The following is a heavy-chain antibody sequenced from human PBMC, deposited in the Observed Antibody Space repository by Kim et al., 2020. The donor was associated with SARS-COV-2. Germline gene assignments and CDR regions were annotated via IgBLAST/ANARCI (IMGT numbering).Heavy chain of an antibody. Sequence: GGSLRLSCATSGFSFSDYWMSWVRQAPGKGLEWVANIKQDGSDKYYVDSVKGRFTISRDNGKNSLYLEMSSLRAEDTAFYYCARGAPYYSSGWGYWGQGT. CDR3: ARGAPYYSSGWGY. D-gene: IGHD6-19*01. V-gene: IGHV3-7*01. J-gene: IGHJ4*02. CDR2: IKQDGSDK. CDR1: GFSFSDYW.